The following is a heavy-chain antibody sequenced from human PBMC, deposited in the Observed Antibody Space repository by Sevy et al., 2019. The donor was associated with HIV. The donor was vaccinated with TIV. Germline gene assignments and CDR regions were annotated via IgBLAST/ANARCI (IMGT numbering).Heavy chain of an antibody. J-gene: IGHJ3*02. CDR1: GFTFSSYG. CDR2: IWYDGSNK. CDR3: ARGYGDYRIDAFDI. Sequence: GGSLRLSCAASGFTFSSYGMHWVRQAPGKGLEWVAVIWYDGSNKYYADSVKGRFNISRDNSKNTLYLQMNSLRAEDTAVYYCARGYGDYRIDAFDIWGQGTMVTVSS. V-gene: IGHV3-33*01. D-gene: IGHD4-17*01.